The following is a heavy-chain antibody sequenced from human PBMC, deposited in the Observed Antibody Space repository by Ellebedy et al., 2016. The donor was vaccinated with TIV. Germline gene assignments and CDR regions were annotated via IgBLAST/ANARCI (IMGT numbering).Heavy chain of an antibody. V-gene: IGHV4-39*01. CDR1: GGSTSSSIYY. CDR3: ARHHSGAVTVSWYFDL. CDR2: INYRVST. J-gene: IGHJ2*01. D-gene: IGHD2-21*02. Sequence: MPSETLSLTCTVSGGSTSSSIYYWGWIRPPPGMGLEWIASINYRVSTNYNPSLKSRVTISVDTSQNQFSLRLSSVTAADTAVYYCARHHSGAVTVSWYFDLWGRGTLVTVSS.